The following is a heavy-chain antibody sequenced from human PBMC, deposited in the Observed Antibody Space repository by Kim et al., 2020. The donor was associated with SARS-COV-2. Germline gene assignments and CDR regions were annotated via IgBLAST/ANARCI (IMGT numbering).Heavy chain of an antibody. Sequence: YTPSLKSRVTISVDTAKNQFSLKLSSGTAADTAVYYCARGPGSSTSCYGYWGQGTLVTVSS. V-gene: IGHV4-34*01. D-gene: IGHD2-2*01. J-gene: IGHJ4*02. CDR3: ARGPGSSTSCYGY.